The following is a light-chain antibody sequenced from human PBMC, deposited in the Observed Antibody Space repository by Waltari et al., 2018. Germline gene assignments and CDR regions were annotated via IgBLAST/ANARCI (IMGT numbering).Light chain of an antibody. CDR3: QQYSNWPRVT. CDR2: DTS. CDR1: QSISRN. V-gene: IGKV3-15*01. Sequence: EIMMTQSSATLSVSPGERATLSCRASQSISRNLAWYQLKPGQAPRPLIYDTSTRATGIPARFSGSGSGTEFTLTISSLQSEDFAVYYCQQYSNWPRVTFGGGTKVEIQ. J-gene: IGKJ4*01.